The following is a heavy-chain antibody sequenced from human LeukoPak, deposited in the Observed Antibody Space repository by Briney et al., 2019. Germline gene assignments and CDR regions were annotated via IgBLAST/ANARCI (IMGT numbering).Heavy chain of an antibody. CDR2: ISYDGNNK. CDR1: GFIFSSYA. Sequence: GWSVRLSCAASGFIFSSYAMLWVREAPGPGLECVAVISYDGNNKYYADSVKCRFTISRDNSKNTLYLQMNSLRAEVTAVYYCAKVGIAVAGTCYFDYWGQGTLVAVSS. CDR3: AKVGIAVAGTCYFDY. J-gene: IGHJ4*02. V-gene: IGHV3-30*04. D-gene: IGHD6-19*01.